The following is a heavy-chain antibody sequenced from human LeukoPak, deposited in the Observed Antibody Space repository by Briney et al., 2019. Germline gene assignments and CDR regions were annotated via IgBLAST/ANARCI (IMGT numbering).Heavy chain of an antibody. CDR1: GFTLSSYW. Sequence: PGGSLRLSCAASGFTLSSYWMSWVRQAPGKELEWVANIKEDGSEKYYVDSVKGRFTISRDNAQNSVYLHMNSRTAEDTDLYYCARDWVAGVPFDAFDIWGQGTMVSVSS. CDR3: ARDWVAGVPFDAFDI. CDR2: IKEDGSEK. V-gene: IGHV3-7*03. J-gene: IGHJ3*02. D-gene: IGHD3-10*01.